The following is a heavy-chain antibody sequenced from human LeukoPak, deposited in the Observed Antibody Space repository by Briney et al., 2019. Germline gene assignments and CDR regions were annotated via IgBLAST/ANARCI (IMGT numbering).Heavy chain of an antibody. J-gene: IGHJ4*02. CDR3: ASQRVPGYYDY. Sequence: PSETLSLTCTVSGGSISTNNYYWVWIRQPPGKGLEWVGTVYYRGNTYYNPSLRSRVTTSVDTSRNQFSVKVTSVAAADTAVYYCASQRVPGYYDYWGQGILVTVHS. CDR2: VYYRGNT. V-gene: IGHV4-39*01. D-gene: IGHD1-1*01. CDR1: GGSISTNNYY.